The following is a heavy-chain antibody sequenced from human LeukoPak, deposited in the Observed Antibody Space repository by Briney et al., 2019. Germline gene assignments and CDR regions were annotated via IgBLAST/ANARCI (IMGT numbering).Heavy chain of an antibody. J-gene: IGHJ4*02. V-gene: IGHV3-7*03. D-gene: IGHD3-10*01. Sequence: PGGSLRLFCAASGFTFSSYWMSWVRQAPGKGREWVANIKQDGSEKYYVDSVKGRFTISRDNAKNSLYLQMNSLRAEDTAVYYCARDLTIRVRGVIIYFDYWGQGTLVTVSS. CDR3: ARDLTIRVRGVIIYFDY. CDR2: IKQDGSEK. CDR1: GFTFSSYW.